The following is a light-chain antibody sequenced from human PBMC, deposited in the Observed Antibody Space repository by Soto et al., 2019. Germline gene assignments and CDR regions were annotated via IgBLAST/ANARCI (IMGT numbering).Light chain of an antibody. CDR2: EDN. CDR1: SGSIASNY. CDR3: QSYDSGIPHV. J-gene: IGLJ1*01. Sequence: NFMLTQPHSVSESPGKTVTISCTRSSGSIASNYVQWYQQRPGSAPTTVIYEDNQRPSGVPDRFSGSIDSSSNSASLTISGLKTEDEADYYCQSYDSGIPHVFGTGTKLTVL. V-gene: IGLV6-57*04.